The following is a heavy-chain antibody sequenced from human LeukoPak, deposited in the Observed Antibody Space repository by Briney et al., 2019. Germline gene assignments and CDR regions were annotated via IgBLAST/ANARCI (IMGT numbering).Heavy chain of an antibody. D-gene: IGHD3-10*01. V-gene: IGHV3-9*01. CDR3: AKGPVRGVIPAHFDY. J-gene: IGHJ4*02. CDR2: ISWNSGSI. Sequence: GGSLRLSCAASGFTFDDYAMHWVRQAPGKGLEWVSGISWNSGSIGYADSVKGRFTISRDSAKNSLYLQMNSLGAEDTALYYCAKGPVRGVIPAHFDYWGQGTLVTVSS. CDR1: GFTFDDYA.